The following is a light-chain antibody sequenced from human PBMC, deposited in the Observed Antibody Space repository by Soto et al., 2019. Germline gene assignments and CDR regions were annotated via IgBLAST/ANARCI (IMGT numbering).Light chain of an antibody. V-gene: IGKV3-20*01. Sequence: EIVLMQSPGTLSLSPGERATLSCRASQSIKRSYLAWYQQKTGQAPRVLIYGASNRATGIPDRFSGSGSGTDLSLTISRLEPEDFAVYYCHQYDNAPQTFGQGTKVEIK. J-gene: IGKJ2*01. CDR3: HQYDNAPQT. CDR2: GAS. CDR1: QSIKRSY.